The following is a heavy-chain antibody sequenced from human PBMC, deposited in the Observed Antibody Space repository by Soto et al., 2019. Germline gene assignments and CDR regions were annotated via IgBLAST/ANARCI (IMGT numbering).Heavy chain of an antibody. CDR2: SYHRGTA. D-gene: IGHD5-12*01. J-gene: IGHJ3*01. CDR3: ARDRAIISAPTKEHVFEL. V-gene: IGHV4-59*01. Sequence: SETLSLTCTVSGGSMNYYYWSWIRLPPEKGLEWIGDSYHRGTAEHNPSRKSRLTLSVDTAKSQFSLKMSSVTTADTAVYYCARDRAIISAPTKEHVFELWGQGTMVT. CDR1: GGSMNYYY.